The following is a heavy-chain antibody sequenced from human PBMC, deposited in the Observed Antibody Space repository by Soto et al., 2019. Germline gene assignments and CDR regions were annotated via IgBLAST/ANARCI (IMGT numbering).Heavy chain of an antibody. J-gene: IGHJ5*02. D-gene: IGHD3-9*01. CDR2: INAGNGNT. Sequence: ASVKVSCKASGYTFTSYAMHWVRQAPGQRLEWMGWINAGNGNTKYSQKFQGRVTITRDTSASTAYMELSSLRSEDTAVYYCARDYDILTGRNWFDPWGQGTLVTV. V-gene: IGHV1-3*01. CDR1: GYTFTSYA. CDR3: ARDYDILTGRNWFDP.